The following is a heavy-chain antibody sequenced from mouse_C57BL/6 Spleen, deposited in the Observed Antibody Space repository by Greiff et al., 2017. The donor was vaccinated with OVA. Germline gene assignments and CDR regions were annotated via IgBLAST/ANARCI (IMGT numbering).Heavy chain of an antibody. J-gene: IGHJ1*03. CDR1: GYSITSGYY. D-gene: IGHD2-3*01. CDR2: ISYDGSN. Sequence: DVKLQESGPGLVKPSQSLSLTCSVTGYSITSGYYWNWIRQFPGNKLEWMGYISYDGSNNYNPSLKNRISITRDTSKNQFFLKLNSVTTEDTATYYCAREGYDGYWYFDVWGTGTTVTVSS. V-gene: IGHV3-6*01. CDR3: AREGYDGYWYFDV.